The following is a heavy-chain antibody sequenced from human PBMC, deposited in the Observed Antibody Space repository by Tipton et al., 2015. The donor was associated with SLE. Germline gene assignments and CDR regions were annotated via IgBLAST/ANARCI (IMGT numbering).Heavy chain of an antibody. V-gene: IGHV4-39*07. CDR2: AFYSGST. CDR3: ARLGIVIVPAATYYYGMDV. J-gene: IGHJ6*02. Sequence: LRLSCTVSGGSISSSSYYWAWIRQPPGKGLQWIGSAFYSGSTYHNPSLKSRVTMSLDTSKNQFSLKLTSVTAADTAIYYCARLGIVIVPAATYYYGMDVWGQGTTVTVSS. CDR1: GGSISSSSYY. D-gene: IGHD2-2*01.